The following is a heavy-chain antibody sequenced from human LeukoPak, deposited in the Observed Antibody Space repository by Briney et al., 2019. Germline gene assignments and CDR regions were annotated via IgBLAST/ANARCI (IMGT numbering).Heavy chain of an antibody. Sequence: PSETLSLTCTVSGGSISSYYWSWIRQPPGKGLEWIGYIYYSGSTNYNPSLKSRVTISVDTSKNQSSLKLSSVTAADTAVYYCASITESGSDYWGQGTLVTVSS. D-gene: IGHD1-26*01. CDR3: ASITESGSDY. CDR2: IYYSGST. J-gene: IGHJ4*02. CDR1: GGSISSYY. V-gene: IGHV4-59*01.